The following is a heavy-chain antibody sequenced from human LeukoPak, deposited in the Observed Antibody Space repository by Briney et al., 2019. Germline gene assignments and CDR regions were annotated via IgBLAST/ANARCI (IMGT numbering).Heavy chain of an antibody. V-gene: IGHV4-34*01. CDR1: GGSFSGYY. CDR2: INHSGST. Sequence: SETLSLTCAVYGGSFSGYYWSWIRQPPGKGLEWIGEINHSGSTNYNPSLKSRVTISVDTSKNQFSLKLSSVTAADTAVYYCARGRLRWLQPGDYYYYMDVWGKGTTVTVSS. J-gene: IGHJ6*03. CDR3: ARGRLRWLQPGDYYYYMDV. D-gene: IGHD5-24*01.